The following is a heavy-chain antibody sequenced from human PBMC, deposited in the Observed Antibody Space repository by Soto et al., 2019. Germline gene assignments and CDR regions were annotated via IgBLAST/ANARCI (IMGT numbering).Heavy chain of an antibody. CDR2: IKHDGSEK. CDR3: AREQHGYSYARLGYYGMDV. J-gene: IGHJ6*02. Sequence: PGGSLRLSCAASGFTFSNFWMRWVRQAPGKGLEWVADIKHDGSEKYYVDSVKGRFTISRDNSKNSLYLQMNSLRAEDTAVYYCAREQHGYSYARLGYYGMDVWGQGTTVTVSS. V-gene: IGHV3-7*01. CDR1: GFTFSNFW. D-gene: IGHD5-18*01.